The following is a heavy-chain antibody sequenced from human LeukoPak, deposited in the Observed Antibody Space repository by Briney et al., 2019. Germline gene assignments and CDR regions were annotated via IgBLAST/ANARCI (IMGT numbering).Heavy chain of an antibody. D-gene: IGHD3-3*01. CDR3: ARDVNTIIGVVTYWFDS. CDR2: INPSGST. CDR1: GYTFTSHY. V-gene: IGHV1-46*01. Sequence: ASVKVPCKASGYTFTSHYIHWVRQAPGQGLEWMGIINPSGSTSYAQKFQGRVTMTRDTSPTTVYMELSSLRSEDTAVYYCARDVNTIIGVVTYWFDSWGQGTLVTVSS. J-gene: IGHJ5*01.